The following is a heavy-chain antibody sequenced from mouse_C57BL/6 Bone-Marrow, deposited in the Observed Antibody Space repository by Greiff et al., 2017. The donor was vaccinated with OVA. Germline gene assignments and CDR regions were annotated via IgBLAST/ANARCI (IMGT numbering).Heavy chain of an antibody. V-gene: IGHV14-3*01. J-gene: IGHJ4*01. Sequence: EVQRVESVAELVRPGASVKLSCTASGFNIKNTYMHWVKQRPEQGLEWIGRIDPANGNTKYAPKFQGKATITADTSSNTAYLQLSCLTSEDTAIYYCARGYDYDGPYAMDYWGQGTSVTVSS. CDR3: ARGYDYDGPYAMDY. CDR1: GFNIKNTY. CDR2: IDPANGNT. D-gene: IGHD2-4*01.